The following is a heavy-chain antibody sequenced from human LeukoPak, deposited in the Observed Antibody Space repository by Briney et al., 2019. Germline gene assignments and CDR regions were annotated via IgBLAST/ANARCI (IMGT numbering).Heavy chain of an antibody. V-gene: IGHV1-18*01. Sequence: ASVKVSCKASNYTFRSYDITWVRQAPGQGPEWMGLISAYNGKTNYAQKFQGRVTMTRDTSTTTAYIELRSLRSDDTAVYYCARSPGTYLDYWGQGTLVTVSS. D-gene: IGHD1-26*01. CDR3: ARSPGTYLDY. J-gene: IGHJ4*02. CDR1: NYTFRSYD. CDR2: ISAYNGKT.